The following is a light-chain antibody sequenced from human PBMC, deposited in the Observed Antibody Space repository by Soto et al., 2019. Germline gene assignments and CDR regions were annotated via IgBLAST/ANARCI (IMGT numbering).Light chain of an antibody. CDR3: QEGTYWPA. CDR1: QSVSGS. CDR2: DAS. V-gene: IGKV3-11*01. Sequence: EIVLTQSPAILSVSQGERATLSCRASQSVSGSLGWYQQKPGQAPRLIIYDASVRATGIPARFSGSGSGTDFPLTISSLEPEDFAVYYCQEGTYWPAFGGGTKVDIK. J-gene: IGKJ4*01.